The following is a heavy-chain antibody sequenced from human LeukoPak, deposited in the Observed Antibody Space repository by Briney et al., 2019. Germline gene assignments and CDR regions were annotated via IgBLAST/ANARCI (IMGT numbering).Heavy chain of an antibody. Sequence: GVSLRLSCAASGFTFSTNWMYWVRQAPGKGLVWVSRINSDGRSIGYADSVKGRFTISRDNAYNTLYLQMNSLRAEDTALYYCASGGRVGDIFDIWGQGTMVRVSS. CDR3: ASGGRVGDIFDI. J-gene: IGHJ3*02. CDR1: GFTFSTNW. V-gene: IGHV3-74*01. D-gene: IGHD2-15*01. CDR2: INSDGRSI.